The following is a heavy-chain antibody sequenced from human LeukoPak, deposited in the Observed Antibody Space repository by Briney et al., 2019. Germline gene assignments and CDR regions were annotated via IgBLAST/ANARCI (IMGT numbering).Heavy chain of an antibody. Sequence: QPGGSLRLSCAASGFTFSNYAMHWVRQAPGKGLEWVAVISYDGSKKYYADSVKGRFTISRDNSKNTLYLQMNSLRAEDTAVYYCAKGIKLWLARYGMDVWGQGTTVTVSS. CDR1: GFTFSNYA. D-gene: IGHD5-18*01. J-gene: IGHJ6*02. CDR3: AKGIKLWLARYGMDV. CDR2: ISYDGSKK. V-gene: IGHV3-30-3*01.